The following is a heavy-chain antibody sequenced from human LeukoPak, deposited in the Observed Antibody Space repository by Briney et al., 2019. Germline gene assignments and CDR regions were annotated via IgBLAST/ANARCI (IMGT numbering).Heavy chain of an antibody. CDR2: IYYSGST. CDR3: ARDHPSIVGAKGAFDI. J-gene: IGHJ3*02. Sequence: SETLSLTCTVSGGSISSGDYYWSWIRQPPGKGLEWIGYIYYSGSTYYNPSLKSRVTISVDTSKNQFSLKLSSVTAADTAVYYCARDHPSIVGAKGAFDIWGQGTMVTVSS. V-gene: IGHV4-30-4*01. CDR1: GGSISSGDYY. D-gene: IGHD1-26*01.